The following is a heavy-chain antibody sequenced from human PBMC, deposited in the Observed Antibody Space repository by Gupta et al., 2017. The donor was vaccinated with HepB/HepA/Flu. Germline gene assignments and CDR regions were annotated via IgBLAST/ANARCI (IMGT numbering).Heavy chain of an antibody. CDR1: EGTFSNYA. V-gene: IGHV1-69*04. CDR2: IIPSLGII. D-gene: IGHD3-10*01. J-gene: IGHJ4*02. Sequence: QVQLVQSGAEAKKPGSSVTVSCKASEGTFSNYAISWVRQAPGQGLEWMGRIIPSLGIINYAQRFQGRVTITADKSTSTAYMELNSLRSEDTAVYYCARDGSWGLDYWGQGNLVTVSS. CDR3: ARDGSWGLDY.